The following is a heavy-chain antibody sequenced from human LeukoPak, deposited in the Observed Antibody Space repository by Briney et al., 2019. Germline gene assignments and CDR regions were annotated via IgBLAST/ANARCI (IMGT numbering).Heavy chain of an antibody. CDR2: IRYDGTNK. CDR3: AKEGSLGIDY. V-gene: IGHV3-30*02. J-gene: IGHJ4*02. Sequence: GGSLRLSCAASGFTFITYGMHWVRQAPGKGLEGVTFIRYDGTNKYYADSVKGRFTISRDNSKDTLYLQMNSLRAEDTAVYYCAKEGSLGIDYWGQGTLVTVSS. CDR1: GFTFITYG. D-gene: IGHD3-16*01.